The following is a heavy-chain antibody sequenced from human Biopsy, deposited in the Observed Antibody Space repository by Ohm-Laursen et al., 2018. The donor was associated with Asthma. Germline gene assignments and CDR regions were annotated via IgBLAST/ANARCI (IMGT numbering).Heavy chain of an antibody. D-gene: IGHD5-12*01. CDR2: ISYDGSNK. CDR1: GFTFSSYA. CDR3: AKSVLVWIVATGNYFDY. J-gene: IGHJ4*02. Sequence: SSLRLSCSASGFTFSSYAMHWVRQAPGKGLEWVAVISYDGSNKYYADSVKGRFTISRDNSKNTLYLQMNSLRAEDTAVYYCAKSVLVWIVATGNYFDYWGQGTLVTVSS. V-gene: IGHV3-30-3*02.